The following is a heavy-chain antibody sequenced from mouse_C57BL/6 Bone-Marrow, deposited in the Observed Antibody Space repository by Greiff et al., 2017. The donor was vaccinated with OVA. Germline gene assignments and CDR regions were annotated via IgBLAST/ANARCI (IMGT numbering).Heavy chain of an antibody. V-gene: IGHV1-47*01. CDR3: ALTTVVAPRFAY. CDR1: GYTFTTYP. Sequence: VQLQQSGAELVKPGASVKMSCKASGYTFTTYPIEWMKQNHGKSLEWIGNFHPYNDDTKYNEKFKGKATLTVEKSSSTVYLELIRLTSDYSAVYDCALTTVVAPRFAYWGQGTLVTVSA. J-gene: IGHJ3*01. CDR2: FHPYNDDT. D-gene: IGHD1-1*01.